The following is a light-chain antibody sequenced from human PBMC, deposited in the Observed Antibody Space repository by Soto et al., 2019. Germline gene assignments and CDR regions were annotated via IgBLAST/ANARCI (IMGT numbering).Light chain of an antibody. Sequence: QSVLKQPPSVSAAPGQKVTISCSGSSSNIGNNYVSWYQQLPGTAPKLLIYENNKRPSGILDRFSGSKSGTSATLGITGLQTGDEADYYCGTWDSSLSAGVFGTGTKVTVL. CDR1: SSNIGNNY. J-gene: IGLJ1*01. V-gene: IGLV1-51*02. CDR3: GTWDSSLSAGV. CDR2: ENN.